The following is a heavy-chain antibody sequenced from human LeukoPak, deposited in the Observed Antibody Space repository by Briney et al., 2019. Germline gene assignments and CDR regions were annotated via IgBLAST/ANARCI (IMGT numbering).Heavy chain of an antibody. J-gene: IGHJ3*02. V-gene: IGHV4-39*07. CDR2: INHSGST. Sequence: PSETLSLTCTVSGGSISSSSYYWGWIRQPPGKGLEWIGEINHSGSTNYNPSLKSRVTISVDTSKNQFSLKLSSVTAADTAVYYCARGGDDYGDYVPDAFDIWGQGTMVTVSS. D-gene: IGHD4-17*01. CDR1: GGSISSSSYY. CDR3: ARGGDDYGDYVPDAFDI.